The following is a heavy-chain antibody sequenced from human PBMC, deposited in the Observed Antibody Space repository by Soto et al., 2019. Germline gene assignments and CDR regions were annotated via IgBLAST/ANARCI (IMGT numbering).Heavy chain of an antibody. CDR2: ISSTSTYI. V-gene: IGHV3-21*01. CDR1: GFIFSDYS. J-gene: IGHJ4*02. CDR3: ARDGRGSSFIFYFDS. Sequence: EVHLVESGGGLVKPGGSLRLSCAASGFIFSDYSMDWVRQAPGKGLEWVASISSTSTYISYADSVRGRVTISRDNAKNSLYLQMNSLTAEDTAVYYCARDGRGSSFIFYFDSWGQGTLVTVSS. D-gene: IGHD1-26*01.